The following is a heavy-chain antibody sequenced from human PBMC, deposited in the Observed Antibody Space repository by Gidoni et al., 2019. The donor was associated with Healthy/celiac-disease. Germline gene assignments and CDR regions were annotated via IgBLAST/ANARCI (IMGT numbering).Heavy chain of an antibody. V-gene: IGHV3-23*01. CDR2: IDVSGGSK. CDR3: AAEAIYDSSGYYSYDAFDI. J-gene: IGHJ3*02. CDR1: GFTLSSYA. Sequence: EVQLLESGGGWVKPGGSLRLSCAASGFTLSSYAMSWVRQAPGKGLEWGPAIDVSGGSKYYADSVKGRFTISRDNSKNTLYLQMNSLRAEDTVVYYCAAEAIYDSSGYYSYDAFDIWGQGTMVTVSS. D-gene: IGHD3-22*01.